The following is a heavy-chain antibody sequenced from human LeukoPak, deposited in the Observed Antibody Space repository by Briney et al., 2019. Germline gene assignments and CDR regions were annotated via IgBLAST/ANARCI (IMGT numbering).Heavy chain of an antibody. V-gene: IGHV3-64D*06. D-gene: IGHD5-24*01. Sequence: PGGSLRLSCSAAGFTFRSHAMHWVRQAPGKGLEYVSTINDDGGLTYYADSVKGRLTISRDNSKNTVYLQMNNLRPDDSAVYHCLKGGWATIGPPKDWGQGTQVSVSS. CDR2: INDDGGLT. CDR1: GFTFRSHA. CDR3: LKGGWATIGPPKD. J-gene: IGHJ4*02.